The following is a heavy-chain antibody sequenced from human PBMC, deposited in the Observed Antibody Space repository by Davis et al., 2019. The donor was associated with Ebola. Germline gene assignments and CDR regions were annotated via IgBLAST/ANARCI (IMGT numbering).Heavy chain of an antibody. CDR3: AREGITIFGVVIILGAFDI. D-gene: IGHD3-3*01. CDR2: ISSSSSTI. CDR1: GFTFSRFA. J-gene: IGHJ3*02. Sequence: GGSLRLSCAASGFTFSRFAMNWVRQAPGKGLEWVSQISSSSSTIYYADSVKGRFTISRDNAKNSLYLKMNRLRDEDTAVYYCAREGITIFGVVIILGAFDIWGQGTMVTVSS. V-gene: IGHV3-48*02.